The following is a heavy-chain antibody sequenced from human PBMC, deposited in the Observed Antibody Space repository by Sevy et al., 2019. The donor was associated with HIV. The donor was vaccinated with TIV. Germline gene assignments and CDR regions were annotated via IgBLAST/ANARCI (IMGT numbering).Heavy chain of an antibody. CDR1: GFAFYDYS. Sequence: GGSLRLSCAASGFAFYDYSMSWIRQAPGKGLEWVATLSFGCGKINYADSVKGRFTISRDNSKNSFYLQMDNLRVDDTALYYCAREGCTRPHDYWGQGTRVTVS. CDR2: LSFGCGKI. D-gene: IGHD2-8*01. J-gene: IGHJ4*02. V-gene: IGHV3-23*01. CDR3: AREGCTRPHDY.